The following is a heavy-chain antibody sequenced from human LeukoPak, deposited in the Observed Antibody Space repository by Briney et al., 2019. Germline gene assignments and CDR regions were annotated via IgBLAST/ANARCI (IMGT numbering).Heavy chain of an antibody. CDR2: ISAYNGNT. V-gene: IGHV1-18*01. CDR3: ARNGGYYDGSGYRYYFDY. CDR1: GYTFTSYG. J-gene: IGHJ4*02. D-gene: IGHD3-22*01. Sequence: PGASVKVSCKASGYTFTSYGISWVRQAPGQGLEWMGWISAYNGNTNYAQKLQGRVTMTTDTSTSTAYMELRSLRSDDTAVYYCARNGGYYDGSGYRYYFDYWGQGTLVTVSS.